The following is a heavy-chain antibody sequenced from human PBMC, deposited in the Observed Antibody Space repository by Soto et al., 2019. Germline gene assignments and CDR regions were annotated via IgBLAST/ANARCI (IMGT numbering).Heavy chain of an antibody. CDR3: ARHGYCTSTSCYGEDLGASYGTHV. J-gene: IGHJ6*02. D-gene: IGHD2-2*01. Sequence: GDSVKVSCKASGYTFTGYDMHWVRQAHGQGLEWMGWINPNSGGTNDAQKFQGWVTMTRDTSISTAYMELSKLRSDDTAVYYCARHGYCTSTSCYGEDLGASYGTHVRDQGTT. CDR2: INPNSGGT. CDR1: GYTFTGYD. V-gene: IGHV1-2*04.